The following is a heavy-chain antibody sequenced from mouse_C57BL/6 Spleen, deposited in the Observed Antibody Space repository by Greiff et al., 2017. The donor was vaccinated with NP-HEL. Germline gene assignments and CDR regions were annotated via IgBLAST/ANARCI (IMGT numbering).Heavy chain of an antibody. CDR1: GFSLTSYG. J-gene: IGHJ4*01. Sequence: VQRVESGPGLVAPSQSLSITCTVSGFSLTSYGVHWVRQPPGKGLEWLVVIWSDGSTTYNSALNSRLSISKDNSKSQVFLKMNSLQTDDTAMYYCARHGNYYGSSYAMDYWGQGTSVTVSS. CDR3: ARHGNYYGSSYAMDY. D-gene: IGHD1-1*01. CDR2: IWSDGST. V-gene: IGHV2-6-1*01.